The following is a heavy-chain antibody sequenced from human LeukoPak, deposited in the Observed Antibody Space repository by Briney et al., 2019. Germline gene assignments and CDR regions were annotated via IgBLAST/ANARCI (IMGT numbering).Heavy chain of an antibody. J-gene: IGHJ4*02. CDR2: VGGDGRK. D-gene: IGHD2-21*02. V-gene: IGHV3-23*01. CDR3: AKDMSWWVTVDF. Sequence: GGSLRLSCAASGFSFSPNAMSWFRQAPGRGLEWVAGVGGDGRKHYTDSVRGRFTISRDNSKNMLHLQMNSLRVDDTAVYYCAKDMSWWVTVDFWGQGTLVTVSS. CDR1: GFSFSPNA.